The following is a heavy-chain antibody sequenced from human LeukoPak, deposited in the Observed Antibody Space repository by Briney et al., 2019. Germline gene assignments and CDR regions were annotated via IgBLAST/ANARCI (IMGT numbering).Heavy chain of an antibody. V-gene: IGHV4-38-2*02. Sequence: SETLSLTCTVSGYSISSGYFWGWMRQPPGKGLEWIGSIYQSETAHYNPSLKSRVTISADTSENQFSLNLTSVTTADTAVYFCARTRSGWYSFVDYWGQGILVTVSS. D-gene: IGHD6-19*01. J-gene: IGHJ4*02. CDR1: GYSISSGYF. CDR3: ARTRSGWYSFVDY. CDR2: IYQSETA.